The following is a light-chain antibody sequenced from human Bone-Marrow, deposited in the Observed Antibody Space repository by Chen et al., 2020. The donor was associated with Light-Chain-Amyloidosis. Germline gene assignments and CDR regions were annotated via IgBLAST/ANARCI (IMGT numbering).Light chain of an antibody. CDR3: PSADSSGTYEGI. CDR2: RDT. V-gene: IGLV3-25*03. Sequence: SYELTQPPSVSVSPGQTARITCSGDDLPTKYAYWYQQKPGRAPVLVIHRDTERPAGISERFSGSSSGKTATVTISGVQAEDEADYHCPSADSSGTYEGIFGGGTKLNVL. J-gene: IGLJ2*01. CDR1: DLPTKY.